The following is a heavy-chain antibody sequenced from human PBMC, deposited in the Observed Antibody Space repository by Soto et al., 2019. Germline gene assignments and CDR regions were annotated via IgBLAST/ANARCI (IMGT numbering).Heavy chain of an antibody. D-gene: IGHD3-10*01. CDR1: GFTFSSYS. V-gene: IGHV3-21*01. J-gene: IGHJ6*02. CDR3: ARDGEAHYGLDV. Sequence: GGSLRLSCAASGFTFSSYSMNWVRQAPGKGLEWVSFITSSSSYIFYADSLEGRFTVSRDNAKNSVYLHMSSLRAEDTAVYYCARDGEAHYGLDVWGQGTTVTVSS. CDR2: ITSSSSYI.